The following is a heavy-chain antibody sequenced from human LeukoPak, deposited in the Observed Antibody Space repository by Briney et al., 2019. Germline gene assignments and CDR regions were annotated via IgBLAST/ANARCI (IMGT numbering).Heavy chain of an antibody. CDR3: ARGRPLLTGHLRHYDY. V-gene: IGHV1-8*01. J-gene: IGHJ4*02. D-gene: IGHD3-9*01. CDR2: MNPNSGNT. Sequence: ASVKVSCKASGYAFTSYDINWVRQATGQGLEWMGWMNPNSGNTGYAQKFQGRVTMTRNTSISTAYMELSSLRSEDTAVYYCARGRPLLTGHLRHYDYWGQGTLVTVSS. CDR1: GYAFTSYD.